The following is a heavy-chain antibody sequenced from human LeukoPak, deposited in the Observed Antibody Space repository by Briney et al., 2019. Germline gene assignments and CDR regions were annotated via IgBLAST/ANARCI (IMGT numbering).Heavy chain of an antibody. CDR1: GYTFTSFG. D-gene: IGHD5-18*01. CDR3: TRDLGVDTTMIFFDY. CDR2: ISAYNGNT. Sequence: GASVKVSCKASGYTFTSFGISWVRQAPGQGLEWMGWISAYNGNTNYAQKLQGRVTMTTDTSTSTAYMEIRDLRSDDTAVYYCTRDLGVDTTMIFFDYWGQGSLVTVSS. V-gene: IGHV1-18*01. J-gene: IGHJ4*02.